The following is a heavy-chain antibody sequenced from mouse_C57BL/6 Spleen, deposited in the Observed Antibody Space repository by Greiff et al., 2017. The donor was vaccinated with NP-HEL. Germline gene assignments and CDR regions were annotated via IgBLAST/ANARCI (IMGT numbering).Heavy chain of an antibody. Sequence: DVKLQESGTVLARPGASVKMSCKTSGYTFTSYWMHWVKQRPGQGLEWIGAIYPGNSDTSYNQKFKGKAKLTAVTSASTAYMELSSLTNEDSAVYYCTRSGVYYGSSYPYFDYWGQGTTLTVSS. CDR3: TRSGVYYGSSYPYFDY. V-gene: IGHV1-5*01. J-gene: IGHJ2*01. CDR2: IYPGNSDT. D-gene: IGHD1-1*01. CDR1: GYTFTSYW.